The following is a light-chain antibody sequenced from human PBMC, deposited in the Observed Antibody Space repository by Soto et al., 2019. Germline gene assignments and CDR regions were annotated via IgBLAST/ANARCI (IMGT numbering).Light chain of an antibody. V-gene: IGKV3-20*01. J-gene: IGKJ1*01. CDR3: QQYGTSPPT. CDR1: QSVSSNF. Sequence: EIVLTQSPGTLSLSPGERATLSCKASQSVSSNFLAWYQRKPGQAPRLLIYGASYRDTHIPYRFSGSGSGTAFTLTITRLEPEDFAVYYCQQYGTSPPTFGQGTKVEI. CDR2: GAS.